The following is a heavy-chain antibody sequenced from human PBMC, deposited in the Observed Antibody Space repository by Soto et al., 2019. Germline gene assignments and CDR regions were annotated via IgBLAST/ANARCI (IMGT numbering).Heavy chain of an antibody. V-gene: IGHV3-66*01. D-gene: IGHD2-15*01. Sequence: EVQLVEAGGGLVQPGGSLRLSCAASGFTVSGNYMTWVRQAPGKGLEWVSILYSVGTTYYADSVKGRFTISRDNSKSTLYLQMNSLRAEDTAVYYCARGFGSGGGCCPLDHWGQGTLVTVSS. CDR2: LYSVGTT. J-gene: IGHJ4*02. CDR1: GFTVSGNY. CDR3: ARGFGSGGGCCPLDH.